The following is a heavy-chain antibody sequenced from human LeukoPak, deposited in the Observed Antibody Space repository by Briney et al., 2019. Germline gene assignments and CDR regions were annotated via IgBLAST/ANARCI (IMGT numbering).Heavy chain of an antibody. CDR3: ARSPSTIGWNWGYYFDY. D-gene: IGHD3-3*01. J-gene: IGHJ4*02. V-gene: IGHV4-4*07. CDR2: ISTTGST. Sequence: SQTLSLTCTVSGASISDYYWSLIRQSAGKGLEWIGRISTTGSTYYNPSFQSRVTMSADPSKTLFFLRLRSVTAADTAVYYCARSPSTIGWNWGYYFDYWGQGSLVTVSS. CDR1: GASISDYY.